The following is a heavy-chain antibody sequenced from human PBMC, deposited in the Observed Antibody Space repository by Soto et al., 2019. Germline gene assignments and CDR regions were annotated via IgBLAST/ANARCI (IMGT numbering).Heavy chain of an antibody. CDR1: GGTFSSYA. CDR2: IIPIFGTA. J-gene: IGHJ4*02. D-gene: IGHD5-12*01. Sequence: GASVKVSCEASGGTFSSYAISWVRQAPGQGLEWMGGIIPIFGTANYAQKFQGRVTITADESTSTAYMELSSLRSEDTAVYYCARGIGDGYNYGYWGQGTLVTVSS. V-gene: IGHV1-69*13. CDR3: ARGIGDGYNYGY.